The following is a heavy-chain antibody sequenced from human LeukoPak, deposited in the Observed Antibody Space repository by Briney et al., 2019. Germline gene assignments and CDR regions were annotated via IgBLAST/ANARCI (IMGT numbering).Heavy chain of an antibody. J-gene: IGHJ4*02. D-gene: IGHD6-19*01. CDR1: GFTFSSYG. V-gene: IGHV3-33*01. Sequence: GRSLRLSCAASGFTFSSYGMHWVRQAPGKGLEWVAVLWYDGSNKYYADSVKGRFTISRDNSKSTLYLQMNSLRAEDTAVYYCARGRIAVAGNSDYWGQGTLVTVSS. CDR2: LWYDGSNK. CDR3: ARGRIAVAGNSDY.